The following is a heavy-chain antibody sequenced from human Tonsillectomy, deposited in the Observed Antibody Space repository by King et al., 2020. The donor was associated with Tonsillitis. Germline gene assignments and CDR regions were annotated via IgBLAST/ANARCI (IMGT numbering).Heavy chain of an antibody. Sequence: VQLVESGGGLVQPGRSLRLSCAASGFTFDDYAMHWVRQAPGKGLQWVSGVSWNSGRIGYADSVKGRFTTSRDNAKNSLYLQMNSLRAEDTALYYCAKDFQLWTQGSFDIWGQGTMVTVSS. D-gene: IGHD5-18*01. CDR2: VSWNSGRI. CDR3: AKDFQLWTQGSFDI. CDR1: GFTFDDYA. V-gene: IGHV3-9*01. J-gene: IGHJ3*02.